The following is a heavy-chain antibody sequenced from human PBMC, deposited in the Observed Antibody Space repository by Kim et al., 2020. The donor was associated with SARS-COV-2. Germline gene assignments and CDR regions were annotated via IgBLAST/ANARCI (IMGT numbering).Heavy chain of an antibody. CDR3: ARITGGSGSWVFDY. J-gene: IGHJ4*02. D-gene: IGHD3-10*01. V-gene: IGHV4-28*01. Sequence: NPYLKSRVTMSLDTSKNQFSLRLTSVAAVDTAVYYCARITGGSGSWVFDYWGQGTLVTVSS.